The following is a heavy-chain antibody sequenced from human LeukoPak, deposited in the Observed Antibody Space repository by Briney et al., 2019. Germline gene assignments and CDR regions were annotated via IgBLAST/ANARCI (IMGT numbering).Heavy chain of an antibody. D-gene: IGHD3-10*01. Sequence: PGGSLRLSCAASGFIFSRYEMNWVRQAPGKGLEWVSYISSSGSTILYADSVKGRFTISRDDARSSLYLQMNSLRAEDTAVYYCARITMVRSMDVWGQGTTATVSS. CDR3: ARITMVRSMDV. CDR1: GFIFSRYE. J-gene: IGHJ6*02. CDR2: ISSSGSTI. V-gene: IGHV3-48*03.